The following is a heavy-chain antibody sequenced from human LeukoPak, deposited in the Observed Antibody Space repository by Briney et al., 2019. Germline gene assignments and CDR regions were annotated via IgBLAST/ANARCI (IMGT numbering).Heavy chain of an antibody. Sequence: PWGSLTLSCTDSGFTFSSYTMSWVRHAPPKGLEWVSSIGGSGATTYYADSVRGRFTVSRDNSKNTLNLQMNSLRADDTAVYYCAKDLPLNHGHNGWFDPWGQGTLVTVSS. V-gene: IGHV3-23*01. CDR2: IGGSGATT. CDR3: AKDLPLNHGHNGWFDP. J-gene: IGHJ5*02. D-gene: IGHD1-14*01. CDR1: GFTFSSYT.